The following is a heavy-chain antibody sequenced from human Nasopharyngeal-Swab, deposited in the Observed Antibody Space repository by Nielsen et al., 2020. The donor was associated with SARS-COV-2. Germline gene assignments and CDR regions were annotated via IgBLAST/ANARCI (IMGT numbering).Heavy chain of an antibody. CDR1: GFTFSGYW. D-gene: IGHD5-24*01. CDR2: IKQDGSGE. CDR3: VRDAEMATIINGPAEFDY. Sequence: GESLKISCAASGFTFSGYWMSWVRQAPGKGLEWVANIKQDGSGEYYLDSVKGRFTISRDNTNNSLYLQMHSLRVEDTAVYYCVRDAEMATIINGPAEFDYWGQGSLVTVSS. V-gene: IGHV3-7*01. J-gene: IGHJ4*02.